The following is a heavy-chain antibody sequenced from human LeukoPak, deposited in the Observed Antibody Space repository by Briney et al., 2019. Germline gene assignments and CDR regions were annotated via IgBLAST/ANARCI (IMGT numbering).Heavy chain of an antibody. D-gene: IGHD2-2*03. J-gene: IGHJ4*02. V-gene: IGHV1-69*13. CDR3: ARDMTSFLDIVVVPAAMGGYFDY. CDR1: GYTFTSYD. Sequence: GASVKVSCKASGYTFTSYDINWVRQAPGQGLEWMGGIIPIFGTANYAQKFQGRVTITADESTSTAYMELSSLRSEDTAVYYCARDMTSFLDIVVVPAAMGGYFDYWGQGTLVTVSS. CDR2: IIPIFGTA.